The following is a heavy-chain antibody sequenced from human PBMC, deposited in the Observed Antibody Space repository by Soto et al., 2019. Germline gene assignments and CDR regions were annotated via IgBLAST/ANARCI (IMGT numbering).Heavy chain of an antibody. CDR2: ISYDGSNK. CDR3: ARDRGAAAAYWFDP. V-gene: IGHV3-30-3*01. D-gene: IGHD6-13*01. CDR1: GFTFSSYA. Sequence: GGSLRLSCAASGFTFSSYAMHWVRQAPGKGLEWVAVISYDGSNKYYADSVKGRFTISRDNSKNALYLQMNSLRAEDTAVYYCARDRGAAAAYWFDPWGQGTLVTVS. J-gene: IGHJ5*02.